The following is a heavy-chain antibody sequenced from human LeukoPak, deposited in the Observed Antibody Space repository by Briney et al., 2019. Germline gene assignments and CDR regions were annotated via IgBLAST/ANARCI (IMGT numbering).Heavy chain of an antibody. CDR3: ARGPPAENFIDF. Sequence: PGGSLRLSCTASGFTVSHNYMHWVRQAPGKGLEWVSVIHSGGSSYHADSVKGRFTISRDNSKNTVFLQLNSLRAEDTAVYYCARGPPAENFIDFWGQGTLVTVSS. CDR2: IHSGGSS. D-gene: IGHD2-2*01. V-gene: IGHV3-53*01. J-gene: IGHJ4*02. CDR1: GFTVSHNY.